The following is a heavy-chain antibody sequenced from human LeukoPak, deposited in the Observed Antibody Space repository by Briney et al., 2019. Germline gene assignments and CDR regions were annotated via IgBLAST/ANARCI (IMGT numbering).Heavy chain of an antibody. CDR3: AGSRGWYFFDY. CDR1: GGSISSYY. J-gene: IGHJ4*02. Sequence: SETLSLTCTVSGGSISSYYWSWIRQPPGKGLEWIGYIYYSGSTNYNPSLKSRVTISVDTSKNQFSLKLSSVTAADTAVYYCAGSRGWYFFDYGGQGTLVTASS. CDR2: IYYSGST. V-gene: IGHV4-59*01. D-gene: IGHD6-19*01.